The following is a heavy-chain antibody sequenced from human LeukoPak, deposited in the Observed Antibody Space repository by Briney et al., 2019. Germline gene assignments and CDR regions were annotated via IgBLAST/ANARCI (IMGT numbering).Heavy chain of an antibody. CDR2: INHSGST. D-gene: IGHD2-2*01. CDR1: GGSFSGYY. V-gene: IGHV4-34*01. CDR3: ARNRVPAAMVRGKTYGMDV. Sequence: PSETLSLTCAVYGGSFSGYYWSWIRQPPGKGLEWIGEINHSGSTNYNPSLKSRVTISVDTSKNQFSLKLSSVTAADTAVYYCARNRVPAAMVRGKTYGMDVWGQGTTVTVSS. J-gene: IGHJ6*02.